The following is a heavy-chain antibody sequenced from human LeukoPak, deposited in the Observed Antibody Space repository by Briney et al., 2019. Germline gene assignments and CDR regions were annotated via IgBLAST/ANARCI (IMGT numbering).Heavy chain of an antibody. Sequence: GGSLRLSCAASGFTFSRYGMHWVRQAPGKGLEWVAVISYDGSNENYADSVKGRFTISRDNSKNTLYLQMNSLRAEDTAVYYCAKDSTRFGELFSYFDYWGQGTLVTVSS. CDR1: GFTFSRYG. J-gene: IGHJ4*02. V-gene: IGHV3-30*18. D-gene: IGHD3-10*01. CDR3: AKDSTRFGELFSYFDY. CDR2: ISYDGSNE.